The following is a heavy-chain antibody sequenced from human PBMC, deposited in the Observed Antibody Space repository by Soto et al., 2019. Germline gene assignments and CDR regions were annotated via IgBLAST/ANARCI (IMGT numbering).Heavy chain of an antibody. CDR2: INPNSGGT. J-gene: IGHJ6*02. Sequence: ASVKVSCKASGYTFTGYYMHWVRQAPGQGLEWMGWINPNSGGTNYAQKFQGRVTMTRDTSISTAYMELSRLRSDDTAVYYCARSYYYYYGMDVWGQWTTVTVSS. CDR3: ARSYYYYYGMDV. CDR1: GYTFTGYY. V-gene: IGHV1-2*02.